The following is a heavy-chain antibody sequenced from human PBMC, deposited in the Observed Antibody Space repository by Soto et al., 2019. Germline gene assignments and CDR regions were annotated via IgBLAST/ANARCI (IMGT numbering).Heavy chain of an antibody. CDR1: GGSISSGGYY. Sequence: SETLSLTCTVSGGSISSGGYYWSWIRQHPGKGLEWIGYIYYSGSTYYNPSLKSRVTISVGTSKNQFSLKLSSVTAADTAVYYCARSGYSYGPNPLLYWGQGTLVTVS. V-gene: IGHV4-31*03. D-gene: IGHD5-18*01. CDR3: ARSGYSYGPNPLLY. CDR2: IYYSGST. J-gene: IGHJ4*02.